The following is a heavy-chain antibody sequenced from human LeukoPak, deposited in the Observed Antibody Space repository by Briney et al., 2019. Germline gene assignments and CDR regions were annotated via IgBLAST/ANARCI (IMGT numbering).Heavy chain of an antibody. CDR2: IYYSGST. V-gene: IGHV4-39*01. D-gene: IGHD3-22*01. J-gene: IGHJ4*02. CDR3: ARRDNSGYYHSFDY. CDR1: GDSITSSYY. Sequence: PSETLSLTCTVSGDSITSSYYWGWIRQPPGKGLEWIGSIYYSGSTYYNPSLKSRVTISVDTSKNQFSLKLSSVTAADTAVYYCARRDNSGYYHSFDYWGQGTLVTVSS.